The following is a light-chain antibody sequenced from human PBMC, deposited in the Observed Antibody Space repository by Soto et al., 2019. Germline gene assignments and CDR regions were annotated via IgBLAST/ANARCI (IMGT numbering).Light chain of an antibody. Sequence: DIHMTQSPSSLSASVGDRVTITCRASQGISNHLAWFQQRPGKAPKSLIYAASSLHSGFPSKFSGSGSGTDFTLTISSLQPEDFATYYCQQYSSYPITFGQGTRLEIK. CDR3: QQYSSYPIT. V-gene: IGKV1-16*02. CDR2: AAS. CDR1: QGISNH. J-gene: IGKJ5*01.